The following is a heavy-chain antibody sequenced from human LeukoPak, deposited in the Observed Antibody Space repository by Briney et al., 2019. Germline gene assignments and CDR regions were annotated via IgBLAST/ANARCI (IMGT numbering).Heavy chain of an antibody. J-gene: IGHJ6*03. CDR1: GFTFSTYT. CDR3: AKAHIAAADYYYYYMDV. D-gene: IGHD6-13*01. Sequence: PGGSLRPSCAASGFTFSTYTMSWVRRAPGKGLEWVSAISGSGGSTKYADSVKGRFTISRDNSRNTLYLQMNSLRAEDTALYYCAKAHIAAADYYYYYMDVWGKGTTVTVSS. CDR2: ISGSGGST. V-gene: IGHV3-23*01.